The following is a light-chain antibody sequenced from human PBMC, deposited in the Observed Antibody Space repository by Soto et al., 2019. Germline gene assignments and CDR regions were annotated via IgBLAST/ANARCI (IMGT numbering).Light chain of an antibody. Sequence: DIQMTQSPPSLSASVGDRVPITCRASEGIGHSLYWYQQKPGTDLQILIYYPSTLQSGVPSRFSVRRSGTDFTLDISSLQHDDVADYYCQKYNTVPATFGQGTRLEIK. CDR3: QKYNTVPAT. CDR1: EGIGHS. CDR2: YPS. J-gene: IGKJ5*01. V-gene: IGKV1-27*01.